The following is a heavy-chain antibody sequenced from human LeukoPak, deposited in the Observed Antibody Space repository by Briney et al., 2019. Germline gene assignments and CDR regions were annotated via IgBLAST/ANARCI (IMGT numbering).Heavy chain of an antibody. CDR3: AKDQWGGVGTIFGVVIIS. CDR2: ISGSGGST. Sequence: PTGGSLRLSCAASGFTFSSYAMSWVRQAPGKGLEWVSAISGSGGSTYYADSVKGRFTISRDNSKNTLYLQMNSLRAEDTAVYYCAKDQWGGVGTIFGVVIISWGQGTLVTVSS. J-gene: IGHJ4*02. CDR1: GFTFSSYA. D-gene: IGHD3-3*01. V-gene: IGHV3-23*01.